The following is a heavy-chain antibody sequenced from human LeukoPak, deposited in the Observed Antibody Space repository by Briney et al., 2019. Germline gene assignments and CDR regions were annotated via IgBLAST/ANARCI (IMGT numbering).Heavy chain of an antibody. V-gene: IGHV1-69*05. D-gene: IGHD3-10*01. CDR1: GGSFTSYA. Sequence: GASVKVSCKVSGGSFTSYAISWVRQAPGQGLEWMGRIIPIFGTANYAQKFQGRVTITTDESTSTAYMELSSLRSEDTAVYYCASSGSYYHRFDYWGQGTLVTVSS. CDR2: IIPIFGTA. CDR3: ASSGSYYHRFDY. J-gene: IGHJ4*02.